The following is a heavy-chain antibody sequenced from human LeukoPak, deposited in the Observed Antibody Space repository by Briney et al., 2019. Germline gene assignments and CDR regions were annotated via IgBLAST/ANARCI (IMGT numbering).Heavy chain of an antibody. J-gene: IGHJ5*02. CDR3: ARDRESSSWYWWFDP. CDR1: GFTFSDYY. Sequence: SGGPLRLSCAASGFTFSDYYMSWIRQAPGKGLEWVSSISSSSSYIYYADSVKGRFTISRDNSKNTLYLQMNSLRAEDTAVYYCARDRESSSWYWWFDPWGQGTLVTVSS. V-gene: IGHV3-11*06. CDR2: ISSSSSYI. D-gene: IGHD6-13*01.